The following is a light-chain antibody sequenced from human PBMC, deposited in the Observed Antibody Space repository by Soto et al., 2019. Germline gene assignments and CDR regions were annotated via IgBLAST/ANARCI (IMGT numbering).Light chain of an antibody. CDR1: QTVGTY. Sequence: EIVLTQSPATLSLSPGERATLSCRASQTVGTYLAWYQQKPGQAPRLLIYDASSRATGIPARFSGSGSGTDFTLTISSIEPEDSAVYYCQQRNNWPPITFGQGTRLEIK. V-gene: IGKV3-11*01. CDR3: QQRNNWPPIT. CDR2: DAS. J-gene: IGKJ5*01.